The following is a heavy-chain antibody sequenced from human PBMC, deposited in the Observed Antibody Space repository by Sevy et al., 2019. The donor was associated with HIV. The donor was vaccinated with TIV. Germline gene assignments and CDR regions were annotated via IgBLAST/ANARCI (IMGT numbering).Heavy chain of an antibody. CDR2: IYYSGTT. J-gene: IGHJ6*02. Sequence: SETLSLMCSVHGGTINSYFWNWIRQPPGKGLEWIGNIYYSGTTKYNPSLKSRVTMSVDTSKNQFSLRLTSVTAADTAVYYCARRVGGEPYYYGMDVWGQGTTVTVS. D-gene: IGHD3-10*01. V-gene: IGHV4-59*01. CDR1: GGTINSYF. CDR3: ARRVGGEPYYYGMDV.